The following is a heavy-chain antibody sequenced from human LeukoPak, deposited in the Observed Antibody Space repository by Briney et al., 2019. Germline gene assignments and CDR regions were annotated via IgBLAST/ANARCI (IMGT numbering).Heavy chain of an antibody. CDR2: IYPGDSDT. V-gene: IGHV5-51*01. Sequence: KVSCKASGYTFTSYGISWVRQAPGQGLEWMGIIYPGDSDTRYSPSFQGQVTISADKSISTAYLQWSSLKASDTAMYYCASLDAFDIWGQGTMVTVSS. J-gene: IGHJ3*02. CDR1: GYTFTSYG. CDR3: ASLDAFDI.